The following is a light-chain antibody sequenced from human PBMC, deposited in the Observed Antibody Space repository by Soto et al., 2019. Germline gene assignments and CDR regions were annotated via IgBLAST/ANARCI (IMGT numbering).Light chain of an antibody. CDR2: GAS. Sequence: EIVLTQSPGTLSLSPGERATLSCRASQSVSSNYLAWYQQKPGQAPRLLIYGASSRATGILDRFSGSGSVTVISFTLSRRESEDFAVYYCQQYGKAQWTFGQGAKVEIK. CDR3: QQYGKAQWT. J-gene: IGKJ1*01. CDR1: QSVSSNY. V-gene: IGKV3-20*01.